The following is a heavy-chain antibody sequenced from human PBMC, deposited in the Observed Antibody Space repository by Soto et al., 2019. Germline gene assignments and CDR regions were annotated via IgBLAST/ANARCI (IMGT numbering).Heavy chain of an antibody. CDR1: GDSISSSNW. Sequence: SETLSLTCAVSGDSISSSNWWHWVRQPPGKGLEWIGEIHHSGTTNYNPSLKSRVAISVDRSKNQFSLKLNSVTAADTAVYFCARGAMANFDFWGQGTVVTVSS. D-gene: IGHD5-18*01. CDR3: ARGAMANFDF. V-gene: IGHV4-4*02. CDR2: IHHSGTT. J-gene: IGHJ4*02.